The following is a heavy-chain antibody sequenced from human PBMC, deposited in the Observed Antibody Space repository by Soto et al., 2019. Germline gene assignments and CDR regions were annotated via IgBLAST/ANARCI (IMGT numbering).Heavy chain of an antibody. J-gene: IGHJ6*02. CDR3: ARIRLVYYYYYYGMDV. CDR1: GYSFTSYW. CDR2: IHPGDSDT. V-gene: IGHV5-51*01. Sequence: GESLKISCKGSGYSFTSYWIGWVRQMPGKGLEWMGIIHPGDSDTRYSPSFQGQVTISADKSISTAYLQWSSLKASDTAMYYCARIRLVYYYYYYGMDVWGQGTTVTVSS. D-gene: IGHD6-19*01.